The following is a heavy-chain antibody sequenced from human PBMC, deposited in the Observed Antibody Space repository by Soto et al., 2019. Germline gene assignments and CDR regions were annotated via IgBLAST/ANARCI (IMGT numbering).Heavy chain of an antibody. CDR2: ISNDGSNK. Sequence: QVHLVESGGGVVQPGRSLRLSCAASGFSFSTYGMHWVRQAPGKGLEWVAFISNDGSNKYYADSVKGRFTISRDNSKNTLYLQMISLRAEDTAVYYWAKGFGNYWAFDYWGQGTLVTVSS. D-gene: IGHD1-26*01. V-gene: IGHV3-30*18. J-gene: IGHJ4*02. CDR1: GFSFSTYG. CDR3: AKGFGNYWAFDY.